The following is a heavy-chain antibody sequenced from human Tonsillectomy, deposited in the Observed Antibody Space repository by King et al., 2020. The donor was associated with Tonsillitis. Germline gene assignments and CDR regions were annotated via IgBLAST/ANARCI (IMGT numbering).Heavy chain of an antibody. CDR1: GFTFSTYA. J-gene: IGHJ4*02. V-gene: IGHV3-23*04. CDR2: ISFIGGRT. CDR3: ALRSGLN. Sequence: VQLVESGGGLVQPGGSLRLSCAASGFTFSTYALSWVGQAPGKGLEWVSTISFIGGRTYYADSVKGRFTISRDNSKNTLYLQMNSLRAEDTAVYYCALRSGLNWGQGTLVTVSS. D-gene: IGHD3-3*01.